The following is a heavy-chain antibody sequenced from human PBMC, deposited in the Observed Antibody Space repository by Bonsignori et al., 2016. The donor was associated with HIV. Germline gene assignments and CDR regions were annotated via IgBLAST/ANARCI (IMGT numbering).Heavy chain of an antibody. CDR1: GYSLSDYY. D-gene: IGHD6-19*01. Sequence: QVQLVQSGAEMKKPGASVKVSCQSSGYSLSDYYLHWVRQAPGQGLEWIGRMSPNSAGTDSSQKFEGRLSLTRVTSINTAYMELSSLTSDDTAVYFCATTRVMAVAGSWLDW. J-gene: IGHJ5*01. V-gene: IGHV1-2*06. CDR3: ATTRVMAVAGSWLDW. CDR2: MSPNSAGT.